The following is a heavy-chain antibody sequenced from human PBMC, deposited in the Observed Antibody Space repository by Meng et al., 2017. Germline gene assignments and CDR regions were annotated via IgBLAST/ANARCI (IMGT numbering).Heavy chain of an antibody. Sequence: QVQLQESGPRLVRPSQTLSLTCTVSGASISSAVFWIWIRQPPGKDLEWIGYISYRGATHYNPSLKSRLTISVDTAKNQFSLSLSSVTAADTAVYYCARVVGDCASCYKGWFDPWGQGTLVTVSS. CDR3: ARVVGDCASCYKGWFDP. CDR1: GASISSAVF. CDR2: ISYRGAT. J-gene: IGHJ5*02. D-gene: IGHD2-2*02. V-gene: IGHV4-30-4*01.